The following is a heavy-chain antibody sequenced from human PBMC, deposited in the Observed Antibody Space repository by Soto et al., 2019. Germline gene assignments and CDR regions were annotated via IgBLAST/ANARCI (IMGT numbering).Heavy chain of an antibody. Sequence: GGSLRLSCAASGFTFSNYCMHWVRQAPGKGLVWVSRIDNDGSTTIYSDSVRGRFTISRDNAQNTLYLQMNSLRAEDTAVYYCARTRDSRGYSLFDYWGQGALVTVSS. CDR2: IDNDGSTT. D-gene: IGHD3-22*01. CDR1: GFTFSNYC. V-gene: IGHV3-74*01. CDR3: ARTRDSRGYSLFDY. J-gene: IGHJ4*02.